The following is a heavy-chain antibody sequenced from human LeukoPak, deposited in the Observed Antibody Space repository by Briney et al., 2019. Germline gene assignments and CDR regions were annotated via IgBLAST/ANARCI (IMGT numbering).Heavy chain of an antibody. CDR3: ARDGYSSSWEHFDY. J-gene: IGHJ4*02. V-gene: IGHV3-21*01. Sequence: GGSLRLSCAASGFTFSSYSMNWVRQAPGKGLEWVSSISSSSSYIYYADSVKGRFTISRDNAKNSLYLQMNSLTTEDTAVYYCARDGYSSSWEHFDYWGQGTLVTVSS. CDR2: ISSSSSYI. CDR1: GFTFSSYS. D-gene: IGHD6-13*01.